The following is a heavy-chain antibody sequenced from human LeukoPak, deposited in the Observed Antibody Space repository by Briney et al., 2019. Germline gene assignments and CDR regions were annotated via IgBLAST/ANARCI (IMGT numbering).Heavy chain of an antibody. D-gene: IGHD5-18*01. Sequence: SETLSLTCAVYGGSFSGYYWSWIRQPPGKGLEWIGEINHSGSTNYNPSLKSRVTISVDTSKNQFSLKLSSVTAADTAVYYCARYRYIFAVPDGYYYMDVWGKLTTVTISS. CDR2: INHSGST. V-gene: IGHV4-34*01. J-gene: IGHJ6*03. CDR1: GGSFSGYY. CDR3: ARYRYIFAVPDGYYYMDV.